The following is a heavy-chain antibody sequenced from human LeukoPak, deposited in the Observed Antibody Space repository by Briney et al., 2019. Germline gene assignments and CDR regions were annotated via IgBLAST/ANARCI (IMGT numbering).Heavy chain of an antibody. V-gene: IGHV4-34*01. CDR1: GGSFSGYY. CDR3: ARGAYATSWY. Sequence: SGTLSLTCAVYGGSFSGYYWSWIRQPPGKGLEWIGEINHSGSTNYNPSLKSRVTISVDTSKNQFSLQLNSMTPEDTAVYYCARGAYATSWYWGQGTLVTVSS. CDR2: INHSGST. D-gene: IGHD2-2*01. J-gene: IGHJ4*02.